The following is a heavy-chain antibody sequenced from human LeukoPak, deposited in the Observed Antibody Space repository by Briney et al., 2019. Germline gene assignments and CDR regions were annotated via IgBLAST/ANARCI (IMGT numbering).Heavy chain of an antibody. CDR3: ARTTEAHSWRTRYYDYYMDV. CDR2: IHTSGST. Sequence: SETLSLTCTVSGGSISSSSYYWSWIRQPAGKGLEWIGRIHTSGSTNYNPSLKSRVTISVDTSKNQFSLKLSSVTAADTAVYYCARTTEAHSWRTRYYDYYMDVWGKGTTVTVSS. CDR1: GGSISSSSYY. V-gene: IGHV4-61*02. J-gene: IGHJ6*03. D-gene: IGHD6-13*01.